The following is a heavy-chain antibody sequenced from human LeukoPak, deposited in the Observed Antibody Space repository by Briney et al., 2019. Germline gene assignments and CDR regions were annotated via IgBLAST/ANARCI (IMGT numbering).Heavy chain of an antibody. CDR1: GFTFSTYA. CDR2: ISSDGGNT. CDR3: ARSNNIVGATYFDY. V-gene: IGHV3-64*02. Sequence: PGGSLRLSCAASGFTFSTYAMHWVRQAPGKGLEYISSISSDGGNTYYADSVKGRFTISRDNSKNTLYLQMGRLRAEDMAVYYYARSNNIVGATYFDYWGQGTLVTVSS. J-gene: IGHJ4*02. D-gene: IGHD1-26*01.